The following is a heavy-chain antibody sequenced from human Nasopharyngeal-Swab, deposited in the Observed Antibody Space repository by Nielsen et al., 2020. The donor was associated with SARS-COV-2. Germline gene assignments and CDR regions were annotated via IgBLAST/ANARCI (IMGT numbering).Heavy chain of an antibody. D-gene: IGHD3-22*01. CDR3: ASRYDSSGYHYRFLGAFDI. CDR2: INTNTGNP. Sequence: WVRQAPGQGLEWMGWINTNTGNPTYAQGFTGRFVFSLDTSVSTAYLQISSLKAEDTAVYYCASRYDSSGYHYRFLGAFDIWGQGTMVTVSS. V-gene: IGHV7-4-1*02. J-gene: IGHJ3*02.